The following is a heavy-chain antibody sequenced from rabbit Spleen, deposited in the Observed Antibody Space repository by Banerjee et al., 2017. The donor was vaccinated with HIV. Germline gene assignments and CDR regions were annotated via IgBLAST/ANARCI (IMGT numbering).Heavy chain of an antibody. CDR1: GFSFSNKAV. CDR2: INAVTGRP. D-gene: IGHD8-1*01. CDR3: ARDTGSSFSSYGMDL. V-gene: IGHV1S45*01. Sequence: QEQLEESGGGLVKPEGSLKLSCTASGFSFSNKAVMCWVRQAPGKGLEWIACINAVTGRPVYANWAKGRFTCSKTSSTTVTLQMTSLTVADTATYFCARDTGSSFSSYGMDLWGQGTLVTVS. J-gene: IGHJ6*01.